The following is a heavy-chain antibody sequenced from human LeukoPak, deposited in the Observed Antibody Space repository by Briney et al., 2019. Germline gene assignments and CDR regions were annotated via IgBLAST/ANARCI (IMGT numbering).Heavy chain of an antibody. Sequence: SETLSLTCTVSGGSISSYYWSWIRQPPGKGLEWIGYIYYSGETTYNPSLRSRVTISVGTSKDQFSLKLSSVTAADTAVYYCARDTSRSWEFGSWGQGTLVTVSS. J-gene: IGHJ4*02. V-gene: IGHV4-59*01. CDR1: GGSISSYY. D-gene: IGHD6-13*01. CDR3: ARDTSRSWEFGS. CDR2: IYYSGET.